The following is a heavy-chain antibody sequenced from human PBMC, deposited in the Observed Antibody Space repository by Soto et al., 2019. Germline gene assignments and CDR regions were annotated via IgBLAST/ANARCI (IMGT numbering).Heavy chain of an antibody. CDR2: ISPDSTYI. CDR1: GCTLSSYS. Sequence: EAQLVESGGGLVKSGGSLRLSCAASGCTLSSYSMSWVRQAPGKGLEWVSSISPDSTYIYQADSVKGRFTISRDNAKNSLYLQMNSLRAEDAAIYYCAKEAYGDRSWFDPWGQGTLVTVSS. CDR3: AKEAYGDRSWFDP. J-gene: IGHJ5*02. V-gene: IGHV3-21*01. D-gene: IGHD4-17*01.